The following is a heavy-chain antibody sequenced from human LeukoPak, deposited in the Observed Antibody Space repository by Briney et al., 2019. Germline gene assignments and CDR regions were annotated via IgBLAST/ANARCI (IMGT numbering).Heavy chain of an antibody. Sequence: GGSLRLSCAASGFTASSDYMSWVRQAPGKGLEWVSVIYSGGSTYYADSVKGRFTISRHNSKNTLYLQMNSLRAEDTAVYYCARGDGSGSYYPYWGQGTLVTVSS. CDR3: ARGDGSGSYYPY. CDR1: GFTASSDY. J-gene: IGHJ4*02. V-gene: IGHV3-53*04. CDR2: IYSGGST. D-gene: IGHD3-10*01.